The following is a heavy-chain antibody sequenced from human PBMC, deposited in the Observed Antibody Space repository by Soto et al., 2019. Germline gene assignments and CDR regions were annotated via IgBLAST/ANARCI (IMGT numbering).Heavy chain of an antibody. CDR2: IYYSGST. CDR3: ARGPRYFDY. J-gene: IGHJ4*02. V-gene: IGHV4-59*01. CDR1: GGSISSYY. Sequence: QVQLQESGPGLVKPSETLSLTCTVSGGSISSYYWSWIRQPPGKGLEWIGYIYYSGSTNYNPPLKSRVTISVGTSKNQFSLKLSSVTAADTAVYYGARGPRYFDYWGQGTLVTVSS.